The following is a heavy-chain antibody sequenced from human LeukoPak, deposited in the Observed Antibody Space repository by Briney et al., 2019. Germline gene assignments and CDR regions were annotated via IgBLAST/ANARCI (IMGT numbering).Heavy chain of an antibody. J-gene: IGHJ3*02. D-gene: IGHD3-16*01. V-gene: IGHV1-2*02. CDR3: ARQFGPTDAFDI. Sequence: ASVKVSCKASGYTFTGYYMHWVRQAPGQGLEWMGWINPNSGGTNYAQKFQGRVTMTRDTSISTAYMELSRLRSDDTAVYYCARQFGPTDAFDIWGQGTMVTVSS. CDR2: INPNSGGT. CDR1: GYTFTGYY.